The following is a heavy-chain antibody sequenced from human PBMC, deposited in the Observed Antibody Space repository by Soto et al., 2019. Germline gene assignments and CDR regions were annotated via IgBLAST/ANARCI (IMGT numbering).Heavy chain of an antibody. D-gene: IGHD4-4*01. CDR1: GGSVSSGRFY. CDR2: IYYGGST. V-gene: IGHV4-61*01. J-gene: IGHJ5*02. CDR3: ARTYSNYDNWFDP. Sequence: QVQLQESGPGLVKPSETLSLTCTVSGGSVSSGRFYWTWIRQPPGRGLEWIGHIYYGGSTKYNPSLESRVTISVATSNDQFSLKLSSVTAADTAVYYCARTYSNYDNWFDPWGQGTLVTVSS.